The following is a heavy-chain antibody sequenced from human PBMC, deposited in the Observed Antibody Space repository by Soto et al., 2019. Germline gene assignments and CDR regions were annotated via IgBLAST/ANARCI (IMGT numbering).Heavy chain of an antibody. CDR3: AKISRTNYYDSSGYRDYFDY. D-gene: IGHD3-22*01. J-gene: IGHJ4*02. V-gene: IGHV3-23*01. CDR2: ISGSGGST. CDR1: GFTFSSYA. Sequence: PGGSVRLSCAASGFTFSSYAMSWVRQAPGKGLEWVSAISGSGGSTYYADSVKGRFTISRDNSKNTLYLQMNSLRAEDTAVYYCAKISRTNYYDSSGYRDYFDYWGQGTLVTVSS.